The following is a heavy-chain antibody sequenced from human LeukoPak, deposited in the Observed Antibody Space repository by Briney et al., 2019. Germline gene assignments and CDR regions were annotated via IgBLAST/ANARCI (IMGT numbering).Heavy chain of an antibody. V-gene: IGHV4-34*01. D-gene: IGHD1-26*01. Sequence: SETLSLTCAVYGGSFSGYYWSWIRQPPGKGLEWIGEINRSGSTNYNPSLKSRVTISVDTSKNQFSLKLSSVTAADTAVYYCARELANYYYGMDVWGQGTTVTVSS. CDR2: INRSGST. CDR3: ARELANYYYGMDV. CDR1: GGSFSGYY. J-gene: IGHJ6*02.